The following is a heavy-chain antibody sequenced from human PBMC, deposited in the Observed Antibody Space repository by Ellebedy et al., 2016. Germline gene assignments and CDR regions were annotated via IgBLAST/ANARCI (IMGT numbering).Heavy chain of an antibody. Sequence: SETLSLTXAVYGGTFSGYYWTWIRQPPGKGLEWIGEINHGGSTNYSPSLKGRVTVSVDTSKNQFSLKLSSVTAADTAVYYCARESTSLNGFDYWGQGTLVTVSS. CDR3: ARESTSLNGFDY. J-gene: IGHJ4*02. CDR1: GGTFSGYY. D-gene: IGHD2-2*01. CDR2: INHGGST. V-gene: IGHV4-34*01.